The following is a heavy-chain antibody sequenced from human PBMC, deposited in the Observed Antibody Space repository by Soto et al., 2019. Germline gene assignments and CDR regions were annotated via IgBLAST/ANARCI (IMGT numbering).Heavy chain of an antibody. D-gene: IGHD3-10*01. J-gene: IGHJ4*02. CDR2: INHSGST. V-gene: IGHV4-34*01. Sequence: QVHLQQWGAGQLKPSETLSLTCAVYGGSFSGYYWSWIRQPPGKGLEWMGEINHSGSTNYSPSLKSRVAISVDTSKNQCSLKLSSVTAADTAVYYCAAFHVLLWFGESPNRHLQYWGQGTLVTISS. CDR3: AAFHVLLWFGESPNRHLQY. CDR1: GGSFSGYY.